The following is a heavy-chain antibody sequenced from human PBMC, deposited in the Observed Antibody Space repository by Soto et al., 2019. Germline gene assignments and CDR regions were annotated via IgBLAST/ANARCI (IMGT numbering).Heavy chain of an antibody. V-gene: IGHV4-4*02. CDR3: ASSTGWYRHDV. CDR2: IFHSGNT. CDR1: GASISNSRW. Sequence: QVQLQESGPGLVKPSGTLSLTCAVSGASISNSRWWTWVRQPPGKGLEWIGDIFHSGNTNYNPSLKSRVFISVDKSQNQFSLKVSYVTAEDTAVYYCASSTGWYRHDVWGQGTLVTVSS. D-gene: IGHD6-19*01. J-gene: IGHJ3*01.